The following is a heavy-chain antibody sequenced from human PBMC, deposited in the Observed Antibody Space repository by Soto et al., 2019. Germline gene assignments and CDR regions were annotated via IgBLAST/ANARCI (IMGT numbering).Heavy chain of an antibody. Sequence: QVQLVESGGGVVQPGRSLRLSCAASGFTFNNHAMHWVRQAPGKGLEWVAVISYDGNNQYYADSVKGRFAISRDNSKNTLYLQMNSLRDEDTAVYYCARDRVYYYDSSGYYNFEYWGQGSLVTVSS. V-gene: IGHV3-30*09. CDR3: ARDRVYYYDSSGYYNFEY. CDR2: ISYDGNNQ. CDR1: GFTFNNHA. J-gene: IGHJ4*02. D-gene: IGHD3-22*01.